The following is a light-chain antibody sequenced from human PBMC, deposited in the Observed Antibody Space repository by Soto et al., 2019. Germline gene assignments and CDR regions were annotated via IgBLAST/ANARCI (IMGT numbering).Light chain of an antibody. CDR1: SSDVGGYNY. V-gene: IGLV2-14*01. CDR2: EVS. Sequence: QPVLTQPASVSGSPGQSITISCTGTSSDVGGYNYVSWYQQHPGKAPKLMIYEVSNRPSGVSNRFSGSKSGNTASLTISGLQAEDEADYNCSSYTSSSTQVFGTGTKLTVL. CDR3: SSYTSSSTQV. J-gene: IGLJ1*01.